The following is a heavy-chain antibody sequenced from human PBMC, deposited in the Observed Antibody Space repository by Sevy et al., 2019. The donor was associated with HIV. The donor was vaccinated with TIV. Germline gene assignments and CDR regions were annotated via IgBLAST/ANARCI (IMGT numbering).Heavy chain of an antibody. CDR3: VKVPYCSGGGCYSAFDY. CDR1: GFTFSSYE. V-gene: IGHV3-64D*06. D-gene: IGHD2-15*01. Sequence: GGSLRLSCSASGFTFSSYEMFWVRQAPGKGLEYISAISTNGGTTYYADSVKGRFTISRDNSKNTLDLQMSSLRPEDTAVYYRVKVPYCSGGGCYSAFDYWGQGTLVTVSS. CDR2: ISTNGGTT. J-gene: IGHJ4*02.